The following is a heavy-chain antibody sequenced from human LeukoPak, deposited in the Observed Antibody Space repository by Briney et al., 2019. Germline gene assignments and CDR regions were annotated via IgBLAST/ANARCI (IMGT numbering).Heavy chain of an antibody. CDR3: ARAVYYYGSGFDY. D-gene: IGHD3-10*01. CDR2: GQSDGNT. V-gene: IGHV4-59*11. CDR1: GGSISTHH. Sequence: PSETLSLTCSVSGGSISTHHWNWIRQPPGKGLEWIGYGQSDGNTDYNPSLKSRVTISVDTSKNQFSLKLTSVTAADTAVYYCARAVYYYGSGFDYWGQGTLVTVSS. J-gene: IGHJ4*02.